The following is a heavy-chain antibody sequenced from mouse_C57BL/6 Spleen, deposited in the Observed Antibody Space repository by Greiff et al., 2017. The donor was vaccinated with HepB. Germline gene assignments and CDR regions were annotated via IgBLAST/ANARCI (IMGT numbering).Heavy chain of an antibody. CDR1: GYTFTSYG. CDR2: IYPRSGNN. CDR3: ARSAEYYFDY. V-gene: IGHV1-81*01. Sequence: QVQLKESGAELARPGASVKLSCKASGYTFTSYGISWGKQRTGQGLEWIGVIYPRSGNNNNNEKFKGKATLTADKSSSKSYMELRSLTSEVSAVYFCARSAEYYFDYWGQGTTLTVSS. J-gene: IGHJ2*01.